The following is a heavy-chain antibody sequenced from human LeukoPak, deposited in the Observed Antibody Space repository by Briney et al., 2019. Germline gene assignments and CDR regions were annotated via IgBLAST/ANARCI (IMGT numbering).Heavy chain of an antibody. J-gene: IGHJ4*02. Sequence: PGGSLRLSCAASGFTFSSYSMNWVRQAPGKGLEWVSSIGGSSSSLYYADSLKGRFTISRDNAKNSLYLQMNSLRAEDTAVYYCAREIDEGFDYWGQGPLVTVSS. CDR3: AREIDEGFDY. CDR2: IGGSSSSL. CDR1: GFTFSSYS. V-gene: IGHV3-21*01.